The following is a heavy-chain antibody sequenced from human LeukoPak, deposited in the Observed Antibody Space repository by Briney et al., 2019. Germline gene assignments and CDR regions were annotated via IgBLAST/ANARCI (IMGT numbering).Heavy chain of an antibody. J-gene: IGHJ3*02. CDR1: GFTFINSW. CDR3: ASFRDSDN. CDR2: INYDAWTT. D-gene: IGHD2-21*01. V-gene: IGHV3-74*01. Sequence: GGSLRLSCAASGFTFINSWMHWVRQGPGKGLEWVSSINYDAWTTTYADSVKGRSTISRDNAQNTLFLEMSSLTAEDTAVYYCASFRDSDNWGQGTMVTVSS.